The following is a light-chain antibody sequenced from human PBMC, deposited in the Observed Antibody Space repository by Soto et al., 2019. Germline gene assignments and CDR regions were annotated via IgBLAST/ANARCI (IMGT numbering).Light chain of an antibody. Sequence: EIVLTQSPGTLSLSPGERATLSCRASQSVSSTYLAWYQQKPGQAPRLLIYGASSRATGIPDRFSGSGSGTDFTLTISRLEPADFAVYYCQQYGSSPRTFGQGTKMDIK. CDR3: QQYGSSPRT. V-gene: IGKV3-20*01. CDR2: GAS. CDR1: QSVSSTY. J-gene: IGKJ1*01.